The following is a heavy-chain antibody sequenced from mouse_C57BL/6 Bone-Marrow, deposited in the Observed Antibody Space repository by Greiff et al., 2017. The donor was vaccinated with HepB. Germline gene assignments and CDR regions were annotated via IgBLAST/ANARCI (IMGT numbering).Heavy chain of an antibody. Sequence: QVQLQQSGPELVKPGASVKISCKASGYAFSSSWMNWVKQRPGKGLEWIGRIYPGVGDTNYNGKFKGKATLTADKSSSTAYMQLSSLTSEDSAVYFCARLRECAMDYWGQGTSVTVSS. CDR1: GYAFSSSW. CDR2: IYPGVGDT. J-gene: IGHJ4*01. V-gene: IGHV1-82*01. CDR3: ARLRECAMDY.